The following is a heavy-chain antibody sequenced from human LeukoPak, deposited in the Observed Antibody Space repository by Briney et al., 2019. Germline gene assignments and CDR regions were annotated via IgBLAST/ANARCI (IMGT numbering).Heavy chain of an antibody. J-gene: IGHJ4*02. CDR1: GFTFSSCW. CDR3: ARGVLYSNGWYMRGYFDY. V-gene: IGHV3-74*01. D-gene: IGHD6-19*01. CDR2: INSDGSAT. Sequence: PGGSLRLSCAASGFTFSSCWMHWVRQAPGKGLVWVSRINSDGSATNYADSVKGRFSISRDNAKNSLYLQMNSLRAEDTAVYYCARGVLYSNGWYMRGYFDYWGQGTLVTVSS.